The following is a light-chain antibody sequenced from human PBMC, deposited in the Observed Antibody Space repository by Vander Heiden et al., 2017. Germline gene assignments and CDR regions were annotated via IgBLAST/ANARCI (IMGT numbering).Light chain of an antibody. CDR1: SSDVGGSNY. CDR2: EVS. J-gene: IGLJ3*02. Sequence: QSALTQPASVSGSPGQSITISCTGTSSDVGGSNYVSWYQQHPGKVPKLMIYEVSKRPSGVSNRFSGSKSGNTASLTISGLQAEDEADYYCMSYTRSSTLVFGGGTKLTVL. V-gene: IGLV2-14*01. CDR3: MSYTRSSTLV.